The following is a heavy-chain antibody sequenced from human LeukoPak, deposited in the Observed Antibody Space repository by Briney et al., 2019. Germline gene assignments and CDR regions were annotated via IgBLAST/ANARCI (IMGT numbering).Heavy chain of an antibody. Sequence: SETLSLTCTVSGGSISSYYWSWIRQPPGKGLEWIGYIYYSGSTNYNPSLKSRVTISVDTSKNQFSLKLSSVTAAGTAVYYCARGRASGNYVDAFDIWGQGTMVTVSS. V-gene: IGHV4-59*01. CDR3: ARGRASGNYVDAFDI. J-gene: IGHJ3*02. CDR1: GGSISSYY. D-gene: IGHD1-7*01. CDR2: IYYSGST.